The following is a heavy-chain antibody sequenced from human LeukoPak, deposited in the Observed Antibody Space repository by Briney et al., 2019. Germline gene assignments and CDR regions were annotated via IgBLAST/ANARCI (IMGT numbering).Heavy chain of an antibody. D-gene: IGHD3-3*01. CDR2: ISSSSSTI. V-gene: IGHV3-48*04. Sequence: PGGSLRLSCAASGFTFSSYAMSWVRQAPGKGLEWVTYISSSSSTIYYADSVKGRFTISRDNAKNSLYLQMNSLRAEDTAVYYCARGSDQGTFDYWGQGTLVTVSS. J-gene: IGHJ4*02. CDR1: GFTFSSYA. CDR3: ARGSDQGTFDY.